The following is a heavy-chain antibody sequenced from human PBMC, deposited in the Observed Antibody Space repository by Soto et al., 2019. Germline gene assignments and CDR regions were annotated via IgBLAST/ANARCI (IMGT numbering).Heavy chain of an antibody. J-gene: IGHJ4*02. V-gene: IGHV3-23*01. CDR3: AKDRTIASRNFDS. CDR2: ISGSVGST. CDR1: GFTFSDHG. D-gene: IGHD6-6*01. Sequence: PGGSLRLSCTASGFTFSDHGMHWVRQAPGKGLEWVSSISGSVGSTFYADSAKGRFTISRDNSMNTLYLQMNSLRAEDTAVYYCAKDRTIASRNFDSWGQGALVTVSS.